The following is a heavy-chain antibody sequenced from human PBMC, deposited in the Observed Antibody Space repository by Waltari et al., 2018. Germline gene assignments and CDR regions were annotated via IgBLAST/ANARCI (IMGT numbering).Heavy chain of an antibody. J-gene: IGHJ3*02. CDR3: EARIHDFWSGTNDAFDI. Sequence: QVQLQQWGAGLLKPSETLSLTCAVYGGSFSGYYWSWIRQPPGKGLEWIGEINHSGRTNYNPSRKRRVTISVDTSKNQFSLKLSSVTAADTAVYYCEARIHDFWSGTNDAFDIWGQGTMVTVSS. CDR2: INHSGRT. V-gene: IGHV4-34*01. D-gene: IGHD3-3*01. CDR1: GGSFSGYY.